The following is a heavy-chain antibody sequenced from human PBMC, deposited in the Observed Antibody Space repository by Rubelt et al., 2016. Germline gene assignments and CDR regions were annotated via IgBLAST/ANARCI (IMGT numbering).Heavy chain of an antibody. Sequence: QVQLVQSGAEVKKPGASVKVSCKASGYTFTSYGISWVRQAPGQGLAWVGWISAYNGNKNYTQKLQGRVTMPPDTSTSTAYMGRRSLRSDDTAVYYCARRDGYNWDDAFDIWGQGTMVTVSS. CDR2: ISAYNGNK. J-gene: IGHJ3*02. D-gene: IGHD5-24*01. V-gene: IGHV1-18*01. CDR1: GYTFTSYG. CDR3: ARRDGYNWDDAFDI.